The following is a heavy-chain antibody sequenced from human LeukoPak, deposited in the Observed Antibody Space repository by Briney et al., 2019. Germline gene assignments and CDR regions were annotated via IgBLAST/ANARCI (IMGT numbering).Heavy chain of an antibody. CDR3: AKGPQYYYDSADD. J-gene: IGHJ4*02. V-gene: IGHV3-30*18. CDR2: ISYDGSNK. D-gene: IGHD3-22*01. CDR1: GFTLSNYA. Sequence: GGSLRLSCAVSGFTLSNYAMHWVRQAPGKGLDWVTVISYDGSNKYYADSVKGRFSVSRDNSENMVYPQMKSLRPEDTAVYYCAKGPQYYYDSADDWGQGTLVTVSS.